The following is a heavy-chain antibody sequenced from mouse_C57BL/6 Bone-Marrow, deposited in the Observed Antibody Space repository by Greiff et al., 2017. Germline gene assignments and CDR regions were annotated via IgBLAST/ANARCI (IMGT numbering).Heavy chain of an antibody. CDR1: GYTFTSYW. J-gene: IGHJ1*03. V-gene: IGHV1-59*01. CDR3: AIHYYGSSYGWYFDV. CDR2: IDPSDSYT. D-gene: IGHD1-1*01. Sequence: QVQLQQPGAELVRPGTSVKLSCKASGYTFTSYWMHWVKQRPGQGLEWIGVIDPSDSYTNYNQKFKGKATLTVDTSSSTAYMQLSSLTSEDSAVYYCAIHYYGSSYGWYFDVWGTGTTVTVSS.